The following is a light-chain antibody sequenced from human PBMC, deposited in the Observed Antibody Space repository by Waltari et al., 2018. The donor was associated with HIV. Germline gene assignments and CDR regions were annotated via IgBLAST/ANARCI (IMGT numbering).Light chain of an antibody. J-gene: IGLJ2*01. Sequence: SYELTQPPSVSVSPGHTASITCSGEKLGDKYACWYQQKPGQSPVLGIYQNTKRPSGIPERFSGSNSGNTATLTISGTQAMDEADYYCQAWDSNTAGAVFGGGTKLTVL. V-gene: IGLV3-1*01. CDR1: KLGDKY. CDR3: QAWDSNTAGAV. CDR2: QNT.